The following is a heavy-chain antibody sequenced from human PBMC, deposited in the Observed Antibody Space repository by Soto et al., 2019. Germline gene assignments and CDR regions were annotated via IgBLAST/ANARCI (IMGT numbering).Heavy chain of an antibody. CDR1: GFTFSRYG. CDR3: ARDPSEGRVGNWFES. J-gene: IGHJ5*01. D-gene: IGHD2-2*01. Sequence: GGSLRLSCAASGFTFSRYGMNWLRQAPGKGLEWVASISSSTSYVYYADSVKGRFSTSRDNAKNILYLEMYALRTEDTAVYYCARDPSEGRVGNWFESWGQGTLVTVS. CDR2: ISSSTSYV. V-gene: IGHV3-21*06.